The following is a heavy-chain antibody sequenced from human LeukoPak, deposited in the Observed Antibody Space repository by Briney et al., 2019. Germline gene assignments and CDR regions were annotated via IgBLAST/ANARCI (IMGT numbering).Heavy chain of an antibody. J-gene: IGHJ4*02. Sequence: GGSLRLSCAASGFTFSSYWMHWVRQAPGKGLVWVSRINSDGSSTSYADSVKGRFTISRGNAKNTLYLQMNSLRAEDTAVYYCARERYYYGSGSLLDYWGQGTLVTVSS. CDR2: INSDGSST. CDR1: GFTFSSYW. V-gene: IGHV3-74*01. CDR3: ARERYYYGSGSLLDY. D-gene: IGHD3-10*01.